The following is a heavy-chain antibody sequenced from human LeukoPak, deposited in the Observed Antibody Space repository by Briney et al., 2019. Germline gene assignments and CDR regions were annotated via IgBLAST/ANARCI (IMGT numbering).Heavy chain of an antibody. D-gene: IGHD2-2*01. CDR2: ISAYNGNT. Sequence: ASVKVSCKASGYTFTSYGISWVRQAPGQGLEWMGWISAYNGNTNYAQKLQGRVTMTTDTSTSTAYMELRSLRSDDTAVYYCARVSPPAEDIVVVPAAMVVSYYYYMDVWGKGTTVTVSS. J-gene: IGHJ6*03. CDR1: GYTFTSYG. CDR3: ARVSPPAEDIVVVPAAMVVSYYYYMDV. V-gene: IGHV1-18*01.